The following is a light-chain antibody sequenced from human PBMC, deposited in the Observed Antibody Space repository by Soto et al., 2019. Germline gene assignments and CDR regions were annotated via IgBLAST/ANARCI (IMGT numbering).Light chain of an antibody. CDR3: AAWDDSLNGFYV. Sequence: QSVLTQPPSASGTPGQRVTISCSGSSSNIGSNTVNWYQQLPGTAPNLLIYSNNQRPSAVPDRFSGSKSGSSASLTISGLQSDDEADYYGAAWDDSLNGFYVFGTGTKLTVL. CDR2: SNN. CDR1: SSNIGSNT. V-gene: IGLV1-44*01. J-gene: IGLJ1*01.